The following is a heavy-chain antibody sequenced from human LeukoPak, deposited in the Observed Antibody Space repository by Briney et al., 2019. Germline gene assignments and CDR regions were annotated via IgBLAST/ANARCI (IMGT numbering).Heavy chain of an antibody. Sequence: SETLSLTCTVSGGSISSYYWSWIRQPPGKGLEWIGSIYHSGSTYYNPSLKSRVTISVDTSKNQFSLKLSSVTAADTAVYYCARYKYYDILDWGQGTLVTVSS. V-gene: IGHV4-59*08. CDR1: GGSISSYY. CDR2: IYHSGST. D-gene: IGHD3-9*01. J-gene: IGHJ4*02. CDR3: ARYKYYDILD.